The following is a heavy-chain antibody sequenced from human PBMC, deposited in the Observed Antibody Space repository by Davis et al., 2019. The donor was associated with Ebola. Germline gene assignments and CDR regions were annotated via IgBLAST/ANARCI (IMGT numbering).Heavy chain of an antibody. Sequence: MPGGSLRLSCAVYGGSFSGYYWSWIRQPPGKGLEWIGEINHSGSTNYNPSLKSRVTISVDTSKNQFSLKLSSVTAADTAVYYCARGRAYYGSGSYQYYYYYYGMDVWGQGTTVTVTS. V-gene: IGHV4-34*01. CDR3: ARGRAYYGSGSYQYYYYYYGMDV. CDR1: GGSFSGYY. J-gene: IGHJ6*02. CDR2: INHSGST. D-gene: IGHD3-10*01.